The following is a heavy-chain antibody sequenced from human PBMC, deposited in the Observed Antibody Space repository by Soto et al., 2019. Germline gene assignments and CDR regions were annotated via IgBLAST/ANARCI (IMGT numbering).Heavy chain of an antibody. D-gene: IGHD3-10*01. CDR3: AKFGPFYYYDYMDV. V-gene: IGHV3-23*01. Sequence: EVQLLESGGGLVQPGGSLRLSCAASGFTFSSYAMSWVRQAPGKGLEWVSAISGSGGSTYYADSVKGRFTISRDNSTNTLYMQINSLRAEETAVYYCAKFGPFYYYDYMDVWGKGTTVTVSS. J-gene: IGHJ6*03. CDR2: ISGSGGST. CDR1: GFTFSSYA.